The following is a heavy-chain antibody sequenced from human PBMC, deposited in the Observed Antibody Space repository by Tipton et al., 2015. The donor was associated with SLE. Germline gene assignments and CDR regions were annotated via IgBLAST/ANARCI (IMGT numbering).Heavy chain of an antibody. CDR2: INHSGST. CDR1: GGSFRGYY. CDR3: ARAEVGPTSNYHYYDMDV. J-gene: IGHJ6*02. D-gene: IGHD1-26*01. Sequence: TLSLTCAVYGGSFRGYYWRWIRQPPGKGLEWIGEINHSGSTNYNPSLKSRVTISVDTSKNQFSLKLTSVTAADTAVYYCARAEVGPTSNYHYYDMDVWGQGTTVTVS. V-gene: IGHV4-34*01.